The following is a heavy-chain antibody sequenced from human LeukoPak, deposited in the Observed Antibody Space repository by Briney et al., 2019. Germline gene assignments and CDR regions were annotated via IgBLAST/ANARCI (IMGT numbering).Heavy chain of an antibody. D-gene: IGHD6-6*01. J-gene: IGHJ3*02. CDR3: ASRTRPDVGAFDI. V-gene: IGHV1-46*01. Sequence: ASVKVSCKASGYTFRVYFINWVRQAPGQELEWMGIIYPSGGRTNYAQKFQGRVTMTRDMSTSTVYMELSSLRSEDTAVYYCASRTRPDVGAFDIWGQGTMVTVSS. CDR1: GYTFRVYF. CDR2: IYPSGGRT.